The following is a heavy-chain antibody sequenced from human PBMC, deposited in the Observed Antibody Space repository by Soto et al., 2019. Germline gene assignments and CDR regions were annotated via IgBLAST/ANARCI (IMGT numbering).Heavy chain of an antibody. J-gene: IGHJ3*01. V-gene: IGHV4-61*08. CDR2: IQYSGDT. Sequence: QVLLQEPGPGQVRPSGTLSLTCIVSGGSVGSGAYYWSWIRQPPGSALEWIGYIQYSGDTNYNSSLKSRVTISVDRSRNRFSLKLTSVTAADTAFYYCARHDYADRTFDLWGQGTKVTVSS. D-gene: IGHD5-12*01. CDR1: GGSVGSGAYY. CDR3: ARHDYADRTFDL.